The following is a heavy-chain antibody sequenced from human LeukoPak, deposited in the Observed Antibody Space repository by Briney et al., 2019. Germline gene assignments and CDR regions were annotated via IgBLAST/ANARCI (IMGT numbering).Heavy chain of an antibody. V-gene: IGHV4-61*02. CDR3: ARARVEMATIYYFDY. D-gene: IGHD5-24*01. J-gene: IGHJ4*02. Sequence: KPSQTLSLTCTVSGGSISSGSYYWSWIRQPAGKGLEWIGRIYTSGSTNYNPSLKSRVTISVDTSKNQFSLKLSSVTAADTAVYYCARARVEMATIYYFDYWGQGTLVTVSS. CDR1: GGSISSGSYY. CDR2: IYTSGST.